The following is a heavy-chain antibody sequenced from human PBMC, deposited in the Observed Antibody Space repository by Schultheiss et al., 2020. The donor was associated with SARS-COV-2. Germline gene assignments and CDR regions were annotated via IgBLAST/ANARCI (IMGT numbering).Heavy chain of an antibody. CDR1: GFTLSDYY. Sequence: GGSLRLSCEASGFTLSDYYMSWIRQTPGKGLEWLSDISRSGTTIYYADSVKGRFTISRDNAKNSLYLQMNSLRAEDTAVYYCAKDVDFGDYYGMDVWGQGTTVTVSS. V-gene: IGHV3-11*04. J-gene: IGHJ6*02. CDR3: AKDVDFGDYYGMDV. D-gene: IGHD4-17*01. CDR2: ISRSGTTI.